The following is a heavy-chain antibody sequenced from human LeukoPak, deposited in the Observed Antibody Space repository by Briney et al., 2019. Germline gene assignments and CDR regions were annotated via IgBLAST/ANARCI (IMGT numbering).Heavy chain of an antibody. CDR3: ARMGDILTGYPVDY. V-gene: IGHV3-21*01. J-gene: IGHJ4*02. D-gene: IGHD3-9*01. Sequence: PGGSLRLSCAASGFTFSSYSMNWVRQAPGKGLEWVSSISSSSSYIYYADSVKGRFTISRDNAKNSLHLQMNSLRAEDTAVYYCARMGDILTGYPVDYWGQGTLVTVSS. CDR2: ISSSSSYI. CDR1: GFTFSSYS.